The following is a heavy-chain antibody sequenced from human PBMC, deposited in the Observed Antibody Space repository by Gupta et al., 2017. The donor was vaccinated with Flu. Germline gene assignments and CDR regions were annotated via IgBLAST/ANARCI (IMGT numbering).Heavy chain of an antibody. CDR3: ARSGDDFDS. CDR2: VYYVRST. CDR1: GGSIVSSDYY. J-gene: IGHJ4*02. Sequence: QLQLQESAPGLVKPSETLALTCTVSGGSIVSSDYYWRWIRQPPVQELDYIGSVYYVRSTYYNLFLESRVIISIDTSKNQFSLKLIYVTAADTALYYCARSGDDFDSWGQGALVTVSS. D-gene: IGHD4-17*01. V-gene: IGHV4-39*01.